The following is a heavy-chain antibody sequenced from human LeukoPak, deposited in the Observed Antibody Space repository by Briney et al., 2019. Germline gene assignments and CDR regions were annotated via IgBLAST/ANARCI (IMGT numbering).Heavy chain of an antibody. V-gene: IGHV3-30-3*01. Sequence: PGGSLRLSCAASGFTFSSYVMHWVRPAPGKGLEWVAVISYDGSNKYYADSVKGRFTISRDNSKNTLYLQMNSLRAEDTAVYYCARDGRLFIAVAGFDYWGQGTLVTVSS. CDR2: ISYDGSNK. J-gene: IGHJ4*02. CDR3: ARDGRLFIAVAGFDY. D-gene: IGHD6-19*01. CDR1: GFTFSSYV.